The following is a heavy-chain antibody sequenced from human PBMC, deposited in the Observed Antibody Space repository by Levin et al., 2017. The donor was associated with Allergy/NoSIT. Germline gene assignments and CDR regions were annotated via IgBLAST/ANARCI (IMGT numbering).Heavy chain of an antibody. Sequence: QAGESLKISCAASGFTFNSYSMNWVRQAPGKGLELLAYINRDSTLIYYADSAKGRFTISRDNAANSLYLQMDSLRDDDTAVYYCVRDFDWAFDFWGQGTLVTVSS. V-gene: IGHV3-48*02. CDR3: VRDFDWAFDF. CDR2: INRDSTLI. J-gene: IGHJ4*02. CDR1: GFTFNSYS. D-gene: IGHD3-9*01.